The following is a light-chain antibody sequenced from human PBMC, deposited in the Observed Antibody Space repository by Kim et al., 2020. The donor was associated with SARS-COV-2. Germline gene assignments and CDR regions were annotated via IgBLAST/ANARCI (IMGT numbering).Light chain of an antibody. Sequence: PGQSVTISCTGTSRDVGGYNYVSWYQQHPGKAPKLMIYEVSKRPSGVPDRFSGSKSGNTASLTVSGLQAEDEADYYCSSYAGSNNFFGTGTKVTVL. V-gene: IGLV2-8*01. CDR1: SRDVGGYNY. J-gene: IGLJ1*01. CDR2: EVS. CDR3: SSYAGSNNF.